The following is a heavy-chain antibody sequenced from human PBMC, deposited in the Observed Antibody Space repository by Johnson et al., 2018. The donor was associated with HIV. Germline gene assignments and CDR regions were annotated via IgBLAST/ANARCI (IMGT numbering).Heavy chain of an antibody. CDR2: ISSSGSTI. V-gene: IGHV3-11*01. CDR3: TTAIVIDAFDI. D-gene: IGHD3-16*02. CDR1: GFTFSDYY. Sequence: QVQLVESGGGLVQPGGSLRLSCAASGFTFSDYYMSWIRQAPGKGLEWVSYISSSGSTIYYADSVKGRFTISRDDSKNTLFLQMSSLKTDDTAVYYCTTAIVIDAFDIWGQGTMVTVSS. J-gene: IGHJ3*02.